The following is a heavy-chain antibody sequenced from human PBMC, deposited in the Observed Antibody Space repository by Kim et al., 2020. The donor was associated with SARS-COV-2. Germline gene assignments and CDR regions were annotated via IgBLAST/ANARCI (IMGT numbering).Heavy chain of an antibody. V-gene: IGHV4-39*01. J-gene: IGHJ3*02. Sequence: SETLSLTCTVSGGSISSSSYYWGWIRQPPGKGLEWIGSIYYSGSTYYNPSLKSRVTISVDTSKNQFSLKLSSVTAADTAVYYCATTYYDILTGPLDAFDIWGQATMVTVSS. CDR3: ATTYYDILTGPLDAFDI. CDR1: GGSISSSSYY. CDR2: IYYSGST. D-gene: IGHD3-9*01.